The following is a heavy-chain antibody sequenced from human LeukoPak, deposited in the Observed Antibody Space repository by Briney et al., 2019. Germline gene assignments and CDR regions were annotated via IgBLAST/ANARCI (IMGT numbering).Heavy chain of an antibody. Sequence: PGRSLRLSCAASGFTVSSNYMSWVRQAPGKGLEWVSVIYSGGSTYYADSVKGRFTISRDNSKNTLYLQMNSLRAEDTAVYYCARGSYSSGWTDFDYWGQGTLVTVSS. D-gene: IGHD6-19*01. CDR1: GFTVSSNY. CDR3: ARGSYSSGWTDFDY. V-gene: IGHV3-53*01. CDR2: IYSGGST. J-gene: IGHJ4*02.